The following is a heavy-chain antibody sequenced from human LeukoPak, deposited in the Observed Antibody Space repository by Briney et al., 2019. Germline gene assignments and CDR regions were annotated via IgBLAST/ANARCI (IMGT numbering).Heavy chain of an antibody. D-gene: IGHD4-17*01. Sequence: GGSLRLSCAASGFTFSSYAMSWVRQAPGKGLEWVSAISGSGGSTYYADSVKGRFTISRDNSKNTLYLQMNSLRAEDMAVYYCAKSLDYGDYTLGGGDRGIDYWGQGTLVTVSS. CDR2: ISGSGGST. V-gene: IGHV3-23*01. J-gene: IGHJ4*02. CDR3: AKSLDYGDYTLGGGDRGIDY. CDR1: GFTFSSYA.